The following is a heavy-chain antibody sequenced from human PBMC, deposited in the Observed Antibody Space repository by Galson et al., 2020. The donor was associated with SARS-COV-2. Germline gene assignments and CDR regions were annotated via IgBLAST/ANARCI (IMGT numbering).Heavy chain of an antibody. CDR3: ARNTAYGTWGGPGYYYFGMDV. D-gene: IGHD3-16*01. CDR2: ISTSSSYI. V-gene: IGHV3-21*01. CDR1: GFTFRNYS. J-gene: IGHJ6*02. Sequence: TGGSLRLSCAASGFTFRNYSMNWVRQAPGKGLEWVSSISTSSSYIYYADSVKGRFTISRDNAKNSLYLQMNSLRAEDTAVYYCARNTAYGTWGGPGYYYFGMDVWGQGTTVTVSS.